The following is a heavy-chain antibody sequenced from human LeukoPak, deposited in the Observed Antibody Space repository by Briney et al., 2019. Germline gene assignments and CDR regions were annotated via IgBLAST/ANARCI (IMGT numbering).Heavy chain of an antibody. CDR1: GFTFSGYW. CDR3: ARDRGFGQADV. J-gene: IGHJ6*04. D-gene: IGHD3-10*01. V-gene: IGHV3-7*01. Sequence: PGGSLRLSCAASGFTFSGYWMSWLRQAPGKGLEWVANIKQDGGEKYYVDSVKGRFTISRDNAKNSLYLQMNSLRAEDTAVYHCARDRGFGQADVWGRGTTVTVSS. CDR2: IKQDGGEK.